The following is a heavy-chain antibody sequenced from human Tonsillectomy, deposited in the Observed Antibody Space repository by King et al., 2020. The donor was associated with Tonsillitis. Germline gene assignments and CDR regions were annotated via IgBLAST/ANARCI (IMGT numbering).Heavy chain of an antibody. CDR2: ISGSGGAT. V-gene: IGHV3-23*04. CDR3: AKDISGYYYYGLDA. J-gene: IGHJ6*02. CDR1: GFTFSSYA. Sequence: VQLVESGGGLVQPGGSLRLSCAAAGFTFSSYAMTWVRQAPGKGLEWVSTISGSGGATYYVDSVKGRFTISRDNSKNTLYLQMNSLRAEDTAVYYCAKDISGYYYYGLDAWGQGTPVTVSS. D-gene: IGHD2-15*01.